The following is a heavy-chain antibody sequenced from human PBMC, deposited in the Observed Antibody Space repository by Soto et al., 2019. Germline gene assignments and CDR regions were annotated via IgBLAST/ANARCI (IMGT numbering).Heavy chain of an antibody. V-gene: IGHV3-21*01. J-gene: IGHJ4*02. CDR1: GFTFSSYS. CDR3: ARGLDRVFDY. Sequence: AGGSLRLSCAASGFTFSSYSMNWVRQAPGKGLEWVSSISSSSSYIYYADSVKGRFTISRDNAKNSLYLQMNSLRAEDTAVYYCARGLDRVFDYWGQGTLVTVSS. CDR2: ISSSSSYI. D-gene: IGHD1-1*01.